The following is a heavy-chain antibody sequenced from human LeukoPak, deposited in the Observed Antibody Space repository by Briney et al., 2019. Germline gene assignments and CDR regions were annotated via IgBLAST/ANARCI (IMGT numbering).Heavy chain of an antibody. CDR2: IYYSGST. V-gene: IGHV4-59*08. CDR3: ARHATTVAYYFDY. CDR1: GGSISSYY. D-gene: IGHD4-11*01. Sequence: SETLSLTCTVSGGSISSYYWSWIRQPPRKGLEWIGYIYYSGSTNYNPSLKSRVTISVDTSKNQFSLKLSSVTAADTAVYYCARHATTVAYYFDYWGQGTLVTVSS. J-gene: IGHJ4*02.